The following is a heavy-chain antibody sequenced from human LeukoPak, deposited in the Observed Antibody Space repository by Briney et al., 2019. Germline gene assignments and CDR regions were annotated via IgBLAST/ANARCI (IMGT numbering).Heavy chain of an antibody. CDR1: GFTFSSYD. V-gene: IGHV4-59*01. Sequence: GSLRLSCAASGFTFSSYDMSWVRQAPGKGLEWIGYIYYSGSTNYNPSLKSRVTISVDTSKNQFSLKLSSVTAADTAVYYCARAGYSYGYRIDPWGQGTLVTVSS. CDR3: ARAGYSYGYRIDP. D-gene: IGHD5-18*01. J-gene: IGHJ5*02. CDR2: IYYSGST.